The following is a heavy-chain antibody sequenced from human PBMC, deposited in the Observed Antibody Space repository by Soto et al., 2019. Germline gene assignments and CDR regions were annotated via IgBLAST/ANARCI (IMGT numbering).Heavy chain of an antibody. V-gene: IGHV2-5*02. Sequence: QITLNESGPALVKPTQTLTLTRTFSGFSLNTRDVGVGWIRQPPGKALEWLGVVYWDDDKTYSPSLKSRLTITKDTPKNQVVLRMTKMDPVDTATYYCAHCRGGVASFWGQGTLVTVSS. J-gene: IGHJ4*02. CDR3: AHCRGGVASF. CDR2: VYWDDDK. CDR1: GFSLNTRDVG. D-gene: IGHD3-16*01.